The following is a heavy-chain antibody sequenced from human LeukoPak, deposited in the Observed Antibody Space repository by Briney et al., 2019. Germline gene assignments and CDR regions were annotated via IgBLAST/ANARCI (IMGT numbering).Heavy chain of an antibody. Sequence: PGGSLRLSCAASGFTFSSYAMSWVRQAPGKGLEWVSGISGSGGSTYYADSVKGRFTISRDNSKNTLYLQMNSLRAEDTAVYYCARAPRIAAAAPLDYWGQGTLVTVSS. J-gene: IGHJ4*02. CDR1: GFTFSSYA. CDR2: ISGSGGST. CDR3: ARAPRIAAAAPLDY. V-gene: IGHV3-23*01. D-gene: IGHD6-13*01.